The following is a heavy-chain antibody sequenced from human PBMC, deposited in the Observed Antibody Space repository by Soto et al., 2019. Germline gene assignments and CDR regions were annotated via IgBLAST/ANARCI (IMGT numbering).Heavy chain of an antibody. V-gene: IGHV4-59*01. J-gene: IGHJ5*01. CDR1: GGSISSYY. CDR3: ARFPVDTYTTYCFDL. D-gene: IGHD5-18*01. Sequence: SETLSLTCTVSGGSISSYYWSWIRQPPGKGLEWIGYIYYSGSTNYNPSLKSRVTISLDTSHNQFSLKLSSVTAADTAVYFCARFPVDTYTTYCFDLWGQGILVTVSS. CDR2: IYYSGST.